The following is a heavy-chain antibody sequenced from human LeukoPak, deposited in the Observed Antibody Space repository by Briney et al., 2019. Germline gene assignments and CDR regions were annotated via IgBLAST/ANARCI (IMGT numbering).Heavy chain of an antibody. V-gene: IGHV4-34*01. CDR3: ARVSRGSGSYYKGYWFDP. D-gene: IGHD3-10*01. Sequence: SETLSLTCAVYGGSFSGYYWSWIRQPPGKGLEWIGEINHSGSTNYNPSLKSRVTISVDTSKNQFSLKLSSVTAADTAVYYCARVSRGSGSYYKGYWFDPWGQGTLVTVSS. CDR2: INHSGST. J-gene: IGHJ5*02. CDR1: GGSFSGYY.